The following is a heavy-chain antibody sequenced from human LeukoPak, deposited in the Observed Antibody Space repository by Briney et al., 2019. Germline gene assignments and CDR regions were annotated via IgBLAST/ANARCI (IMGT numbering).Heavy chain of an antibody. D-gene: IGHD1-26*01. Sequence: GGSLRLSCAASGFTFSSYSMNWVRQAPGKGLEWVSYISSSSSTIYYADSVKGRFTISRDNAKNSLYLQMNSLRAEDTAAYYCASAGATLHAFDIRGQGTMVTVSS. J-gene: IGHJ3*02. CDR1: GFTFSSYS. CDR2: ISSSSSTI. V-gene: IGHV3-48*04. CDR3: ASAGATLHAFDI.